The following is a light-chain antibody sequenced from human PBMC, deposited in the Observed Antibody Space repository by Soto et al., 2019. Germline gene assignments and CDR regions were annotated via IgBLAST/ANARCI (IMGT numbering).Light chain of an antibody. CDR2: EVS. V-gene: IGLV2-14*01. CDR1: SSDVGGYNY. CDR3: SSYTSSSTRV. Sequence: QSVLTQPASVSGSPGQSITISCTGTSSDVGGYNYVSWYQQYPGKAPKPMIYEVSNRPSGVSNRFSASKSGNTASLTISGLQAEDEADYYCSSYTSSSTRVFGTGTKVTVL. J-gene: IGLJ1*01.